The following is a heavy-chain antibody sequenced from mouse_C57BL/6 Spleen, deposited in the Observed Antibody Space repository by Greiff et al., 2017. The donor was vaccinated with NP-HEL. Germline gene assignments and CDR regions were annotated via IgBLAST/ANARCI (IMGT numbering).Heavy chain of an antibody. CDR1: GYTFTDYY. Sequence: VQLKESGPVLVKPGASVKMSCKASGYTFTDYYMNWVKQSHGKSLEWIGVINPYNGGTSYNQKFKGKATLTVDKSSSTAYMELNSLTSEDSAVYYCARDYDWDFDYWGQGTTLTVSS. D-gene: IGHD2-4*01. J-gene: IGHJ2*01. CDR3: ARDYDWDFDY. CDR2: INPYNGGT. V-gene: IGHV1-19*01.